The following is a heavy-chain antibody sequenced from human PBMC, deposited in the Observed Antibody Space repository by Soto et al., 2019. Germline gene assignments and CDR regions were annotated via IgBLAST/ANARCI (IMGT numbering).Heavy chain of an antibody. J-gene: IGHJ4*02. CDR3: ARIRAVAGRVYYFDY. V-gene: IGHV2-26*01. Sequence: QVTLKESGPVLVKPTEPLTLTCTVSGFSLSNARMGVSWIRQPPGKALEWLAHIFSNDEKSHSTSLKSRLTVSKDTSKSQVVLTMTNMDPVDTATYYCARIRAVAGRVYYFDYWGQGTLVTVSS. D-gene: IGHD6-19*01. CDR2: IFSNDEK. CDR1: GFSLSNARMG.